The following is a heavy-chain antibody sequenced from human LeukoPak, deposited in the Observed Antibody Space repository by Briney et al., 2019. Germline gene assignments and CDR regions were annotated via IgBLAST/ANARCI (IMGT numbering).Heavy chain of an antibody. J-gene: IGHJ4*02. D-gene: IGHD6-19*01. Sequence: PGGSLRLSCAASGFTVSSNEMSWVRQAPGKGLEWVSSISGSGDNTYYAESVKGRFTISRDNSKNTLFLQMNSLRAEDTAVFYCAKRSGYTTGWFFDFWGQGTLVTVSS. CDR3: AKRSGYTTGWFFDF. V-gene: IGHV3-23*01. CDR2: ISGSGDNT. CDR1: GFTVSSNE.